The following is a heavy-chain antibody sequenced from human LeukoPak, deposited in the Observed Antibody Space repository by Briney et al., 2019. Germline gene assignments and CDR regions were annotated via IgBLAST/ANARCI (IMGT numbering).Heavy chain of an antibody. J-gene: IGHJ5*02. Sequence: SETQALPCTVSGGSISSSIYYWVWIRQPPGKGLEWIGSIYYSGSTYYNPSLKSRVTISVDTSKNQFSLKLSSVTAADTAAYYCARTGDSLNWFDPWGQGTLVTVSS. V-gene: IGHV4-39*01. CDR2: IYYSGST. CDR1: GGSISSSIYY. CDR3: ARTGDSLNWFDP. D-gene: IGHD7-27*01.